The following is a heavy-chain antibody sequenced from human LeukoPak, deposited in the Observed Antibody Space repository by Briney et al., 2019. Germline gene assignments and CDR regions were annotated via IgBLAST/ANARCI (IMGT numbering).Heavy chain of an antibody. D-gene: IGHD4-17*01. CDR3: ARLNRNGDYVRYYFDY. J-gene: IGHJ4*02. CDR2: IYYSGST. CDR1: GVSISSSSYY. V-gene: IGHV4-39*01. Sequence: SETLSLACTVSGVSISSSSYYWGWIRQPPGKGLEWIGSIYYSGSTYYNPSLKSRVTISVDTSKNQFSLKLSSVTAADTAVYYCARLNRNGDYVRYYFDYWGQGTLVTVSS.